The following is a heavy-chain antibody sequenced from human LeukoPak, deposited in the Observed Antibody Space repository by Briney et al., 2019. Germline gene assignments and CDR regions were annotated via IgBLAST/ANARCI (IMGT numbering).Heavy chain of an antibody. CDR3: AKWQLVVVAAVDY. V-gene: IGHV3-7*01. J-gene: IGHJ4*02. CDR2: IKQDGSEK. Sequence: PGGSLRLSCAASGFTFSSYWMSWVRQAPGKGLEWVANIKQDGSEKYYVDSVKGRFTISRDNAKNSLYLQMNSLRAEDTAVYYCAKWQLVVVAAVDYWGQGTLVTVSS. CDR1: GFTFSSYW. D-gene: IGHD2-15*01.